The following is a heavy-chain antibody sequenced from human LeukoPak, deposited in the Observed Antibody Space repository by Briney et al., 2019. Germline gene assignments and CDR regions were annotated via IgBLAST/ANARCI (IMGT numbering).Heavy chain of an antibody. CDR3: ARDLQCGGDCHYDAFDI. Sequence: GASVKVSCKASGGTFSSYAISWVRQAPGQGLEWMGGIIPIFGTANYAQKFQGRVTITADKSTSTAYMELSSLRSEDTAVYYCARDLQCGGDCHYDAFDIWGQGTMVTVSS. J-gene: IGHJ3*02. CDR1: GGTFSSYA. V-gene: IGHV1-69*06. CDR2: IIPIFGTA. D-gene: IGHD2-21*02.